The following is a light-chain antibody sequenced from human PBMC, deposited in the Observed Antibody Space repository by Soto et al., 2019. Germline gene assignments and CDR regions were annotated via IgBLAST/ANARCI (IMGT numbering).Light chain of an antibody. V-gene: IGLV2-14*01. J-gene: IGLJ1*01. CDR1: SSDVGGYDY. CDR3: SSFTSAYTLV. Sequence: QSALTQPASVSVSPGQSIAISCTGTSSDVGGYDYVSWYQQHPGKAPKPLNSQVSNRPSGVSDRFSGSKSGNTASLTISRLQAEDEADYYCSSFTSAYTLVFGTGTKVTVL. CDR2: QVS.